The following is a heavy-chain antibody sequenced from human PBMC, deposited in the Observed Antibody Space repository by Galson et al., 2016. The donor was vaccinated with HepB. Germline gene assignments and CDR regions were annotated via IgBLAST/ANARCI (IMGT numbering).Heavy chain of an antibody. J-gene: IGHJ4*02. CDR2: IIPIFGKA. CDR3: ARGYCISTYCPPQSTHFDY. D-gene: IGHD2-2*01. Sequence: SVKVSCKASGGTFSTYAINWVRQAPGQGLEWMGGIIPIFGKADYAQKFQGRVTVTADKSTSTAFMALNSLRSEDTALYYCARGYCISTYCPPQSTHFDYWGQGALVTVSS. V-gene: IGHV1-69*06. CDR1: GGTFSTYA.